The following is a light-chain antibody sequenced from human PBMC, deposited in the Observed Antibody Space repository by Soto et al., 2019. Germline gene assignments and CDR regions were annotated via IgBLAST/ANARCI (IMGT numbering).Light chain of an antibody. V-gene: IGLV2-14*01. Sequence: QSALTQPPSVSGAPGQRVTISCTGTNNDVGAHNLVSWYQHHPGKAPRLIISEVSNRPSGVSNRFSASKSGNTASLTISGLQAEDEADYYCSSYTMSTTIIFGRGTKVTVL. CDR2: EVS. CDR3: SSYTMSTTII. CDR1: NNDVGAHNL. J-gene: IGLJ2*01.